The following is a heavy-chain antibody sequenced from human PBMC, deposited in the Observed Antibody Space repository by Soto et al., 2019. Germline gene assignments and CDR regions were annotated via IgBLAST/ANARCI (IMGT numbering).Heavy chain of an antibody. CDR2: IYWNDDK. Sequence: QITLKESGPTLVKPTQTLTLTCTFSGFSLSTSGVGVGWIRQPPGKALEWLALIYWNDDKRYSPSLKSRLTITKDTHKTQVVLTMTNMDPIETPTYYCAHSPGGLNGNDYDRLFDYWGPGTLVTVSS. CDR1: GFSLSTSGVG. D-gene: IGHD5-12*01. CDR3: AHSPGGLNGNDYDRLFDY. J-gene: IGHJ4*02. V-gene: IGHV2-5*01.